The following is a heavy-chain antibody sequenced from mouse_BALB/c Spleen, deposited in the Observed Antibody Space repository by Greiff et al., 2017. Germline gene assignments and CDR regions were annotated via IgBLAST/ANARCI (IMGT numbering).Heavy chain of an antibody. V-gene: IGHV1-54*01. CDR2: INPGSGGT. CDR1: GYAFTNYL. Sequence: QVQLKESGAELVRPGTSVKVSCKASGYAFTNYLIEWVKQRPGQGLEWIGVINPGSGGTNYNEKFKGKATLTADKSSSTAYMQLSSLTSDDSAVYFCARSGATSHYYAMDYWGQGTSVTVSS. J-gene: IGHJ4*01. CDR3: ARSGATSHYYAMDY. D-gene: IGHD3-1*01.